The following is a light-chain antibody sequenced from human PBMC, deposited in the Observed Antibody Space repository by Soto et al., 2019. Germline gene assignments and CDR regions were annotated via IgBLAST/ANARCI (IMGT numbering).Light chain of an antibody. CDR1: SSDVGGYNY. V-gene: IGLV2-14*01. CDR2: EVS. J-gene: IGLJ2*01. Sequence: QSALTQPASVSGSPGQSITISCTGTSSDVGGYNYVSWYQQHPGKAPKLMISEVSNRPSGVSDRFSGSKSGNTASLTISGLQAEDEADYYCSSYTSNNTPVFGGGTKGTVL. CDR3: SSYTSNNTPV.